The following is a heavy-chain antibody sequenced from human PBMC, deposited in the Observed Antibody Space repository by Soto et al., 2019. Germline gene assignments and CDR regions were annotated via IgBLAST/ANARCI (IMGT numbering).Heavy chain of an antibody. V-gene: IGHV3-74*01. D-gene: IGHD6-19*01. J-gene: IGHJ4*02. Sequence: PGGSLRLSFTASEITLNIYWMHWIRQAPGKGLVWVSRINPESTTLNYADSVTGRFTISRDSAKNTLYLKMNGLSAEDTAIYYCTKDNFGAWYXWGQGTLVTVSX. CDR1: EITLNIYW. CDR3: TKDNFGAWYX. CDR2: INPESTTL.